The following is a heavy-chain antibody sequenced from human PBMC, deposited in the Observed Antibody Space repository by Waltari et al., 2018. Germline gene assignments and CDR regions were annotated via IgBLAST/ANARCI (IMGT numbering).Heavy chain of an antibody. V-gene: IGHV3-43D*03. Sequence: EVQLVESGGVVVQPGGSLRLSCAASGFTFDDYAMHWVRQAPGKGLEWVSLISWDGGSTYYADSVKGRFTISRDNSKNSLYLQMHSLRAEDTALYFCAKGFGVGATTWIDYWGQGTLVTVSS. J-gene: IGHJ4*02. CDR3: AKGFGVGATTWIDY. CDR2: ISWDGGST. CDR1: GFTFDDYA. D-gene: IGHD1-26*01.